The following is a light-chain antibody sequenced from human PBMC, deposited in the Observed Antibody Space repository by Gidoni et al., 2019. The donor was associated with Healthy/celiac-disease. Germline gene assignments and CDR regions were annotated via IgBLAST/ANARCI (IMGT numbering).Light chain of an antibody. CDR2: QDS. Sequence: SYELTQPPSVSVSPGQTASITCSGAKLGDKYACWYQQKPGQSPVLVIYQDSKRPSGIPERFSGSNSGNTATLTISGTQAMDEADYYCQAWDSSLDVVFGGGTKLTVL. J-gene: IGLJ2*01. CDR3: QAWDSSLDVV. CDR1: KLGDKY. V-gene: IGLV3-1*01.